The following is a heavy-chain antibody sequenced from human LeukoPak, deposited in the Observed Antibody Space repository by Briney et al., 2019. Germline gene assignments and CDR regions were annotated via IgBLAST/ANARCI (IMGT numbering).Heavy chain of an antibody. Sequence: ASVKVSCKASGYTFTSYGISWVRQAPGQGLEWMGWISAYNGNTNYAQKLQGRVTMTTDTSTSTAYMELRSLRSDDTAVYYCARDRRFLEWFNYFDYWGQGTLVAVSS. CDR2: ISAYNGNT. J-gene: IGHJ4*02. V-gene: IGHV1-18*01. CDR1: GYTFTSYG. D-gene: IGHD3-3*01. CDR3: ARDRRFLEWFNYFDY.